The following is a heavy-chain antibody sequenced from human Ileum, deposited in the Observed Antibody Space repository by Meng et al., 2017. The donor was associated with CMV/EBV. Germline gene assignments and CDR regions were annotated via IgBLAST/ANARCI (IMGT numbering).Heavy chain of an antibody. D-gene: IGHD5-18*01. Sequence: GESLKISCAASGFTVSSNYMSWVRQAPGKGLEWVSVIYSGGSTYYADSVKGRFTISRDNSKNTLYLQMNSLRAEDTAVYYCARDRGRYSYGGDFVDYWGQGTLVTVSS. V-gene: IGHV3-53*01. CDR2: IYSGGST. CDR3: ARDRGRYSYGGDFVDY. CDR1: GFTVSSNY. J-gene: IGHJ4*02.